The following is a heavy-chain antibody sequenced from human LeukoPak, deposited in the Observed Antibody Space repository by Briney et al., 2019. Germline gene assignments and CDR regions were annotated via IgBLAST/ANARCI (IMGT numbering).Heavy chain of an antibody. D-gene: IGHD5-18*01. J-gene: IGHJ3*02. CDR2: ISWNSGSI. CDR1: GFTFDDYA. V-gene: IGHV3-9*03. Sequence: GGSLRLSCAASGFTFDDYAMHWVRQAPGKGLEWVSGISWNSGSIGYADSVKGRFTISRDNARNSLYLQMNSLRAEDMALYYCAREPDLTLGYDAFDIWGQGTMVTVCS. CDR3: AREPDLTLGYDAFDI.